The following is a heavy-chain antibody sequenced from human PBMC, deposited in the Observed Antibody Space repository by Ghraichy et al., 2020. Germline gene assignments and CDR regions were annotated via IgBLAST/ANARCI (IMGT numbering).Heavy chain of an antibody. CDR2: IIPIFGTA. V-gene: IGHV1-69*13. J-gene: IGHJ3*02. Sequence: SVKVSCKASGGTFSSYAISWVRQAPGQGLEWMGGIIPIFGTANYAQKFQGRVTITADESTSTAYMELSSLRSEDTAVYYCARGTGSDVRGVGLLRAFDIWGQGTMVTVSS. D-gene: IGHD3-10*02. CDR1: GGTFSSYA. CDR3: ARGTGSDVRGVGLLRAFDI.